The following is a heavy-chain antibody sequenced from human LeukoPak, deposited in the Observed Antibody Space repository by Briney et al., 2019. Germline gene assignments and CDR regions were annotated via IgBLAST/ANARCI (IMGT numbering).Heavy chain of an antibody. Sequence: ASVKVSCKASGGTFSSYAISWVRQAPGQGLEWMGGIIPIFGTANYAQKFQGRVTITRDTSASTAYMELSSLRSEDTAVYYCAMPMVRGVILYYFDYWGQGTLVTVSS. CDR3: AMPMVRGVILYYFDY. J-gene: IGHJ4*02. CDR1: GGTFSSYA. D-gene: IGHD3-10*01. V-gene: IGHV1-69*05. CDR2: IIPIFGTA.